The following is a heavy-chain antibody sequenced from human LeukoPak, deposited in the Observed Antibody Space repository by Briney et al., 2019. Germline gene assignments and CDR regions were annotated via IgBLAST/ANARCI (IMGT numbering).Heavy chain of an antibody. CDR1: GFTFSTYG. CDR2: ISSNGGST. J-gene: IGHJ6*03. V-gene: IGHV3-64*01. CDR3: ARERYYYYVDV. Sequence: GGSLRLSCAASGFTFSTYGIPWVRQAPGKGLEYVSEISSNGGSTSYANSVKGRSTISRDNSKNTVYLQMGSLRAEDMAVYYCARERYYYYVDVWGKGTTVTVSS.